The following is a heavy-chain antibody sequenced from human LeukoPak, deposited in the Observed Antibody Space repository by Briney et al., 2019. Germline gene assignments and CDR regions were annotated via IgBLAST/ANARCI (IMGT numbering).Heavy chain of an antibody. J-gene: IGHJ4*02. Sequence: PGGSLRLSCAASGFAFRNYAMSWVRQAPGKGLEWVSAISPSGNKYNPDSLKGRFSISRANSKNTLYLQMNTLRAEDTAKYYCAKEGLDGSLLEFYFDSWGQGTLVTVSS. CDR1: GFAFRNYA. CDR3: AKEGLDGSLLEFYFDS. CDR2: ISPSGNK. V-gene: IGHV3-23*01. D-gene: IGHD1-1*01.